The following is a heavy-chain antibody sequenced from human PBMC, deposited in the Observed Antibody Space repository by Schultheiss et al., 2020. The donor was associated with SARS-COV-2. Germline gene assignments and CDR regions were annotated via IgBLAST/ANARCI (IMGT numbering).Heavy chain of an antibody. CDR1: GFSYSSHW. Sequence: GGSLRLSCEASGFSYSSHWMSWVRQAPGKGLEWVANIKQDGSEKYYVDSVRGRFTISRDNAKNSLYLQMNSLRAEDTAVYYSARGHYDFWSGYSYWYFDLWGRGTLVAVAS. V-gene: IGHV3-7*01. CDR2: IKQDGSEK. CDR3: ARGHYDFWSGYSYWYFDL. J-gene: IGHJ2*01. D-gene: IGHD3-3*01.